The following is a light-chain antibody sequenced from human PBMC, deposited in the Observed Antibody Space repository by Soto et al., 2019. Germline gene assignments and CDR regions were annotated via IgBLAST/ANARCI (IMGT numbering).Light chain of an antibody. Sequence: SYELTQPPSVSVAPGKTARITCGENNIGSKSVHWYQQKPGQAPVLVIYYDSDRPSGIPERFSGSNSGNTATLTISRVEAGDEADYYCQVWDSSGDRVFGGGTKVTVL. J-gene: IGLJ3*02. CDR2: YDS. CDR3: QVWDSSGDRV. CDR1: NIGSKS. V-gene: IGLV3-21*04.